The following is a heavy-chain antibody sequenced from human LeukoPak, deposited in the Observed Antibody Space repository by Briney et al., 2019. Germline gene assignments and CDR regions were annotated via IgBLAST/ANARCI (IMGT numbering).Heavy chain of an antibody. Sequence: GGSLRLSCAASGFTFSSYSMNWVRQAPGKGLEWVSYISSSSSTIYYADSVKGRFTISRDNAKNSLYLQMNSLRAEDTAVYYCARDLLGDILTGYYYSAFDIWGQGTMVTVSS. CDR2: ISSSSSTI. CDR3: ARDLLGDILTGYYYSAFDI. J-gene: IGHJ3*02. CDR1: GFTFSSYS. V-gene: IGHV3-48*01. D-gene: IGHD3-9*01.